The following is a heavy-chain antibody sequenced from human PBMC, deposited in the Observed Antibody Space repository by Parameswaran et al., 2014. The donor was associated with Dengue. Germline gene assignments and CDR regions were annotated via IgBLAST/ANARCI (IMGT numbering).Heavy chain of an antibody. D-gene: IGHD6-13*01. Sequence: VRQMPGKGLEWIGEINHSGSTNYNPSLKSRVTISVDTSKNQFSLKLSSVTAADTAVYYCAREGYSSSWFPFDYWGQGTLVTVSS. CDR3: AREGYSSSWFPFDY. J-gene: IGHJ4*02. V-gene: IGHV4-34*01. CDR2: INHSGST.